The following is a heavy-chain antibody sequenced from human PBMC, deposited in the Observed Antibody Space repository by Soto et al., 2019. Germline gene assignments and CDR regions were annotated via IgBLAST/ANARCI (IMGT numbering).Heavy chain of an antibody. D-gene: IGHD5-18*01. Sequence: SETLSLTCTVSGCSISSYYWSWIRQPPGKGLEWIGYIYYSGSTNYNPSLKSRVTISVDTSKNQFSLKLSSVTAADTAVYYCARRYGKNAFDIWGQGTMVTVSS. V-gene: IGHV4-59*01. J-gene: IGHJ3*02. CDR1: GCSISSYY. CDR3: ARRYGKNAFDI. CDR2: IYYSGST.